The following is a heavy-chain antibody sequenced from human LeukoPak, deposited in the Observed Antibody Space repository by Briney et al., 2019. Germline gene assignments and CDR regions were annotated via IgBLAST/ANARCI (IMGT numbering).Heavy chain of an antibody. Sequence: GGSLRLSCAGSGFTFSDYWMTWVRQAPGKGLEWVANIKEDGSDKQYEDSVKGRFTISRDNADNSLFLQMNNLRAEDTAVYYCVRDFGSIVVVTAIVDWGQGTLVTVSS. V-gene: IGHV3-7*01. CDR1: GFTFSDYW. CDR3: VRDFGSIVVVTAIVD. J-gene: IGHJ4*02. D-gene: IGHD2-21*02. CDR2: IKEDGSDK.